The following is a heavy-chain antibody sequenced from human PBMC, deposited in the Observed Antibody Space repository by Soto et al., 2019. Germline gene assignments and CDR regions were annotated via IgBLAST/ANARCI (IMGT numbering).Heavy chain of an antibody. J-gene: IGHJ6*02. D-gene: IGHD3-3*02. V-gene: IGHV3-21*01. CDR1: GFTFSRYT. CDR2: ITASGSYV. CDR3: VKDAGIEAMDV. Sequence: GGSLRLSCVTSGFTFSRYTMNWFRQAPGKGLEWVASITASGSYVYYADSVKGRFSASRDNAKNSLSLQMDSLRPDDTAIYFCVKDAGIEAMDVWGQGTTVTVSS.